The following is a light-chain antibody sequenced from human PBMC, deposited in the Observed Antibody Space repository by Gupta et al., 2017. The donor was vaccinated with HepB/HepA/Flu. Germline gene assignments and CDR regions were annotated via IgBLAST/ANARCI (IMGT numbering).Light chain of an antibody. CDR3: SSYTSSHTFF. V-gene: IGLV2-18*02. CDR1: SSDVGSYNR. CDR2: DVS. Sequence: QSALTQPRSVSGSPGQSVTISCTGTSSDVGSYNRVSWYQQHPGKAPKLMIYDVSNRPAGVPDRFSGSKSGNTASLTISGLQAEDEADYYCSSYTSSHTFFFGGGTKLTVL. J-gene: IGLJ2*01.